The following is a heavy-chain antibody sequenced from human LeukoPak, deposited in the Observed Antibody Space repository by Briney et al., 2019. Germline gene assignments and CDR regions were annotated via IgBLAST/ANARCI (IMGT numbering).Heavy chain of an antibody. D-gene: IGHD1-26*01. CDR3: ARDPHSGSLDEYYYMDV. J-gene: IGHJ6*03. V-gene: IGHV1-18*01. CDR1: GYTFTSYG. CDR2: ISAYNGNT. Sequence: ASVKVSCKASGYTFTSYGISWVRQAPGQGLEWMGWISAYNGNTNYAQKLQGRVTMTTDTSTSTAYMELRSLRSDDTAVYYCARDPHSGSLDEYYYMDVWGKGTTVTVSS.